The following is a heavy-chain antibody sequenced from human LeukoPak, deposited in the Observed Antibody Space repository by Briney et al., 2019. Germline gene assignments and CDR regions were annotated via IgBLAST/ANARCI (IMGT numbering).Heavy chain of an antibody. J-gene: IGHJ4*02. CDR3: ARHARWFGELLPPPSYFDH. CDR2: IYYSGGT. D-gene: IGHD3-10*01. V-gene: IGHV4-59*08. CDR1: GGSISSYY. Sequence: PSETLSLTCTVSGGSISSYYWSWIRQPPGKGLEWIGYIYYSGGTNYNPSLKSRVTISVDTSKNQFSLKLSSVTAADTAMYYCARHARWFGELLPPPSYFDHWGQGTLVTVSS.